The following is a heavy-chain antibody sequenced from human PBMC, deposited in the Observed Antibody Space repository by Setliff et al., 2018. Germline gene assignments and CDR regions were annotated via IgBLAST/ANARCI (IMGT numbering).Heavy chain of an antibody. J-gene: IGHJ4*02. Sequence: ASVKVSCKASGYTFTSYYMYWLRQAPGQGPEWMVTINIGGGSASYAQKFQDRVTMTRDTSTSTVYLEMSSLRSDDTAVYYCARAGMAASNRKGVFEFWGQGTLVTVSS. CDR2: INIGGGSA. D-gene: IGHD3-10*01. CDR1: GYTFTSYY. V-gene: IGHV1-46*01. CDR3: ARAGMAASNRKGVFEF.